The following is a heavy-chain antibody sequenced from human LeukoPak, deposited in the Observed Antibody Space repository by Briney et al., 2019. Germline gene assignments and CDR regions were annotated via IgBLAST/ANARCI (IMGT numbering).Heavy chain of an antibody. CDR2: IYYSGST. Sequence: SETLSLTCTVSGGSISSYYWSWIRQPPGKGLEWIGYIYYSGSTNYNPSLKSRVTISVDTSKSQFSLKLSSVTAADTAVYYCARDRGSSSSAYYFDYWGQGTLVTVSS. CDR1: GGSISSYY. J-gene: IGHJ4*02. D-gene: IGHD6-6*01. V-gene: IGHV4-59*01. CDR3: ARDRGSSSSAYYFDY.